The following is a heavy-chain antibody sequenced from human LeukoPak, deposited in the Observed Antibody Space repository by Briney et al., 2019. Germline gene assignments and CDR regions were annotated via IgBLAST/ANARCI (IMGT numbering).Heavy chain of an antibody. CDR2: INPNSGGT. D-gene: IGHD2-2*01. V-gene: IGHV1-2*02. CDR1: GYTFTGYY. Sequence: AASVKVSCKASGYTFTGYYMHWVRQAPGQGLEWMGWINPNSGGTNYAQKFQGRVTMTRDTSTSTAYMELSRLRSDDTAVYYCARGAGGGTSFMDVWGQGTTVTVSS. CDR3: ARGAGGGTSFMDV. J-gene: IGHJ6*02.